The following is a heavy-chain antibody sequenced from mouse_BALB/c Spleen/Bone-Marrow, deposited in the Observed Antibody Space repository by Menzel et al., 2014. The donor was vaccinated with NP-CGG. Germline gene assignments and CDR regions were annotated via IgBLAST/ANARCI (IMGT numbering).Heavy chain of an antibody. D-gene: IGHD2-14*01. J-gene: IGHJ4*01. V-gene: IGHV1S137*01. CDR3: ARSGKVRNAMDY. CDR1: GYTLTDYA. CDR2: ISGYYGDA. Sequence: VQLQQSGAELVRPGVSVKISCKGSGYTLTDYAIHWVKRSHAKSLEWIGLISGYYGDAIYNQKFKGKATMTVDKSSSTAYMDLARLTSEDSAIYYCARSGKVRNAMDYWGQGTSVTVSS.